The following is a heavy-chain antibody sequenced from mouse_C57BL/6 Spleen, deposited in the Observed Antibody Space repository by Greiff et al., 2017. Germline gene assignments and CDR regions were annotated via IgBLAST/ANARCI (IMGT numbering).Heavy chain of an antibody. CDR2: ISNGGGST. J-gene: IGHJ3*01. CDR3: ARQGHYDYDGFAY. CDR1: GFTFSDYY. D-gene: IGHD2-4*01. V-gene: IGHV5-12*01. Sequence: EVKLVESGGGLVQPGGSLKLSCAASGFTFSDYYMYWVRQTPEKRLEWVAYISNGGGSTYYPDTVKGRFTISRDNAKNTLYLQMSRLKSEDTAMYYCARQGHYDYDGFAYWGQGTLVTVSA.